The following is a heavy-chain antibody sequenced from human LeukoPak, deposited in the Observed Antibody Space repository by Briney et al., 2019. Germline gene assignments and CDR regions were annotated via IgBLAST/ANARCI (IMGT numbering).Heavy chain of an antibody. V-gene: IGHV3-64*01. CDR3: ARSGLRWTYYFDY. CDR1: GFTFSSYA. CDR2: ISSNGGST. Sequence: PGGSLRLSCAASGFTFSSYAMHWVRQAPGKGLEYVSAISSNGGSTYYANSVKGRFTISRDNSKNTLYLQMGSLRAEDMAMYYCARSGLRWTYYFDYWGQGTLVTVSS. D-gene: IGHD3/OR15-3a*01. J-gene: IGHJ4*02.